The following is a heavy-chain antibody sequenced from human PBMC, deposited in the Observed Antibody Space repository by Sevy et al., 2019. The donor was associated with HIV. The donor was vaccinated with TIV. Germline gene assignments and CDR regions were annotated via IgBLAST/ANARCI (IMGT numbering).Heavy chain of an antibody. CDR1: GFTLTNYG. CDR3: AKEWTLLSDWYGEFDY. D-gene: IGHD6-19*01. CDR2: ISNSGADT. V-gene: IGHV3-23*01. J-gene: IGHJ4*02. Sequence: GGSLRLSCPASGFTLTNYGMHWVHQAPGKGLEWVSGISNSGADTYYAYSVRGRFTVSRDNSKNTVYLQLNSLRAEDTAIYYCAKEWTLLSDWYGEFDYWGQGTLVTVSS.